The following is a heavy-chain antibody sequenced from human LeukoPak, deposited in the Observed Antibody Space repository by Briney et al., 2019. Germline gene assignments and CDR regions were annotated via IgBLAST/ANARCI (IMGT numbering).Heavy chain of an antibody. V-gene: IGHV1-46*01. CDR2: INPSGGST. J-gene: IGHJ4*02. Sequence: ASVKVSRKASGYPFTNYYMHWVRQAPGQGLEWIGIINPSGGSTSYVQKFQGRVTMTRDTSTSTVYMDLSSLRSEDTAVYYCARVPHRYSDYDYHDYWGQGTLVTVSS. D-gene: IGHD5-12*01. CDR3: ARVPHRYSDYDYHDY. CDR1: GYPFTNYY.